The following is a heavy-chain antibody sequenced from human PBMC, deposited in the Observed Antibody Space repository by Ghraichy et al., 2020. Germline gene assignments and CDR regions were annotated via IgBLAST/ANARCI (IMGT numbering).Heavy chain of an antibody. CDR2: ISGSGGST. Sequence: GGSLRLSCAASGFTFSSYAMSWVRQAPGKGLEWVSAISGSGGSTYYADSVKGRFTISRDNSKNTLYLQMNSLRAEDTAVYYCAKSSWSEYYDILGGNFDYWGQGTLVTVSS. CDR3: AKSSWSEYYDILGGNFDY. V-gene: IGHV3-23*01. CDR1: GFTFSSYA. D-gene: IGHD3-9*01. J-gene: IGHJ4*02.